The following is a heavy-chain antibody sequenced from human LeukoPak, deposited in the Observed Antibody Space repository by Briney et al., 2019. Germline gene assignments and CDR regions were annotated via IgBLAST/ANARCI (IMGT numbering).Heavy chain of an antibody. CDR3: AKPSSGNYPPTGY. Sequence: GGSLRLSCAASGFTFSSDAMHWVRQAPGKGLEWVAIILSDGSKTYYPDSVRGRFTISRDNSKNTLYLQINSLRAEDTAVYYCAKPSSGNYPPTGYWGQGTLVTVSS. J-gene: IGHJ4*02. V-gene: IGHV3-30*02. CDR2: ILSDGSKT. D-gene: IGHD1-26*01. CDR1: GFTFSSDA.